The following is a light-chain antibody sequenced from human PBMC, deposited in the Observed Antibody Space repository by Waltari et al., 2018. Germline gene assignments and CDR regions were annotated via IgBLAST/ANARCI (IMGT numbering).Light chain of an antibody. CDR1: QNISSY. CDR3: QQYNHWPRT. V-gene: IGKV3-15*01. CDR2: AAS. Sequence: ETVLTQFPATLSVSPGDRATLSCRASQNISSYLAYYQHKSCQAPRLLIHAASTRATGIPARFSGSGSGTDFTLTISSLQSEDFAVYYCQQYNHWPRTFGQGTKVDIK. J-gene: IGKJ1*01.